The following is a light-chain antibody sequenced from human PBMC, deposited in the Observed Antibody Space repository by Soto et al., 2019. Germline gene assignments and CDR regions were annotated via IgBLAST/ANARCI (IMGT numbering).Light chain of an antibody. CDR1: SSDVGGFIF. J-gene: IGLJ1*01. CDR2: DVS. V-gene: IGLV2-14*01. Sequence: QSALTQPASVSGSPGQSITISCTGTSSDVGGFIFVSWYQQHPGRAPKLMIYDVSNRPSGVSNRFSGSKSGNTASLTISGLQADDDADYYCVSYTTSASCVFGTGTKGTVL. CDR3: VSYTTSASCV.